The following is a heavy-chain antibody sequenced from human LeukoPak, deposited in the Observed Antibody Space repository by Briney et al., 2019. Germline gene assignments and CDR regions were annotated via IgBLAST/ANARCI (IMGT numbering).Heavy chain of an antibody. D-gene: IGHD3-3*01. J-gene: IGHJ5*02. V-gene: IGHV1-8*01. CDR3: ARGRVFAIFGVVESWFDP. CDR2: MNPNSGNT. CDR1: GYTFTSYD. Sequence: GASVKVSCKASGYTFTSYDINRVRQATGQGLEWMGWMNPNSGNTGYAQKFQGRVTMTRNTSISTAYMELSSLRSEDTAVYYCARGRVFAIFGVVESWFDPWGQGTLVTVSS.